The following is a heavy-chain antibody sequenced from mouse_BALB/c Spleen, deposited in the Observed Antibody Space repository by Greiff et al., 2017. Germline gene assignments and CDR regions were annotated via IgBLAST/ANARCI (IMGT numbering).Heavy chain of an antibody. Sequence: QVHVKQSGAELARPGASVKMSCKASGYTFTSYTMHWVKQRPGQGLEWIGYINPSSGYTNYNQKFKDKATLTADKSSSTAYMQLSSLTSEDSAVYYCVPFMISDAMDYWGQGTSVTVSS. CDR3: VPFMISDAMDY. CDR2: INPSSGYT. J-gene: IGHJ4*01. D-gene: IGHD2-4*01. CDR1: GYTFTSYT. V-gene: IGHV1-4*01.